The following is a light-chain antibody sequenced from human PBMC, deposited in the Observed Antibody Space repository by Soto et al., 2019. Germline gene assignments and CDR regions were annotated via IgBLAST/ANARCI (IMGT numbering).Light chain of an antibody. Sequence: EIVLTQSPGTLSLSPGERATLSCRASQSFTSRSLAWYQQKPGQAPRLLIYGASSRATGIPDRFSGSGSGTDFTLTITHLQSEDFATYYCQHYLNYPITFGQGTRLEIK. CDR2: GAS. CDR3: QHYLNYPIT. V-gene: IGKV3-20*01. J-gene: IGKJ5*01. CDR1: QSFTSRS.